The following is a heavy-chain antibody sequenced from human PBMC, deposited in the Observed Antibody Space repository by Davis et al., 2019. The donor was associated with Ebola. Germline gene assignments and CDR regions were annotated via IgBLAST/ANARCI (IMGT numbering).Heavy chain of an antibody. CDR1: GFTFSSYA. Sequence: ESLKISCAASGFTFSSYAMSWVRQAPGKGLEWVSAISGSGGSTYYADSVKGRFTISRDNSKNTLYLQMNSLRAEDTAVYYCARDVCGGSCYSDYWGQGTLVTVSS. V-gene: IGHV3-23*01. CDR3: ARDVCGGSCYSDY. D-gene: IGHD2-15*01. J-gene: IGHJ4*02. CDR2: ISGSGGST.